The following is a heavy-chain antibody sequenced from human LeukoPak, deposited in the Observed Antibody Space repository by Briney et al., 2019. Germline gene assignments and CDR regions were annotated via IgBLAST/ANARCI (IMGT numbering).Heavy chain of an antibody. CDR2: INHSGST. J-gene: IGHJ6*03. D-gene: IGHD2-15*01. Sequence: SETLSLTCAVYGGSFSGYYWSWIRQPPGKGLAWMGEINHSGSTNYNPSLKSRVTISVDTSKNQFSLKLSSVTAADTAVYYCARVVVVVAASYYYYYYMDVWGKGTTVTVSS. V-gene: IGHV4-34*01. CDR1: GGSFSGYY. CDR3: ARVVVVVAASYYYYYYMDV.